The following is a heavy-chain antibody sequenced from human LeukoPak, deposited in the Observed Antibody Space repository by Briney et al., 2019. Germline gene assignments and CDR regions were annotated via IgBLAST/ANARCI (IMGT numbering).Heavy chain of an antibody. CDR2: IYYSGST. D-gene: IGHD3-9*01. Sequence: PSQTLSLTCTVSGGSISSGDYYWRWIRQPPGKGLEWIGYIYYSGSTYYNPSLKSRVTISVDTSKNQFSLKLSSVTAADTAVYYCARDPYNDILTGYYRGDIWGQGTMVTVSS. V-gene: IGHV4-30-4*01. CDR1: GGSISSGDYY. J-gene: IGHJ3*02. CDR3: ARDPYNDILTGYYRGDI.